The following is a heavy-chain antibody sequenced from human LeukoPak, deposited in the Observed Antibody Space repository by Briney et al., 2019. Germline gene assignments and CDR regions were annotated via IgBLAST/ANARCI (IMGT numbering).Heavy chain of an antibody. D-gene: IGHD4-17*01. V-gene: IGHV3-23*01. CDR3: AKADYGDSWDAIYYYYYMDV. J-gene: IGHJ6*03. CDR2: ISGSGTNT. CDR1: GFTFSSYA. Sequence: GGSLRLSCAASGFTFSSYAMSWVRQAPGKGLEWVSSISGSGTNTDYADSVKGRFTISRDNSKNTLYLQMNSLRAEDTAVYYCAKADYGDSWDAIYYYYYMDVWGKGTTVTISS.